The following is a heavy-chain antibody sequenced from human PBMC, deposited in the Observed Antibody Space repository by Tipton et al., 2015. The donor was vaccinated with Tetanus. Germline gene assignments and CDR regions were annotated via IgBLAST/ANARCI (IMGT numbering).Heavy chain of an antibody. V-gene: IGHV4-59*08. D-gene: IGHD3-9*01. J-gene: IGHJ4*02. CDR2: ISYSGST. CDR3: ARHAGAGATIWGTDY. CDR1: GGSINNYY. Sequence: TLSLTCTVSGGSINNYYWSWIRQPPGKGLEWIGYISYSGSTNSNPSLKSRVTISVAASKNQFSLELTSVTAADTAVYYCARHAGAGATIWGTDYWGQGTLVTVSS.